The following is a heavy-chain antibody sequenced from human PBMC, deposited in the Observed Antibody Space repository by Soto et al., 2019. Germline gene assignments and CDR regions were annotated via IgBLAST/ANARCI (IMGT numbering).Heavy chain of an antibody. CDR2: IWYDGSNK. V-gene: IGHV3-33*01. CDR1: GFTFSSYG. J-gene: IGHJ6*02. D-gene: IGHD3-3*01. CDR3: ARGSSSGGITIFGVGHYYYYYGMDV. Sequence: PGGSLRLSCAASGFTFSSYGMHWVRQAPGKGLEWVAVIWYDGSNKYYADSVKGRFTISRDNSKNTLYLQMNSLRAEDTAVYYCARGSSSGGITIFGVGHYYYYYGMDVWGQGTTVTVSS.